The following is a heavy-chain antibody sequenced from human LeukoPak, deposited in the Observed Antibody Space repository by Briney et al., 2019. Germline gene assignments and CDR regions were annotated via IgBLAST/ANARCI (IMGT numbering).Heavy chain of an antibody. D-gene: IGHD3-22*01. CDR3: ANYDSSGYGNYYYYYMDV. J-gene: IGHJ6*03. V-gene: IGHV4-34*01. CDR2: INHSGST. CDR1: GGSFSGYY. Sequence: SSETLSLTCAVYGGSFSGYYWSWIRQPPEKGLEWIGEINHSGSTNYNPSLKSRVTISVDTSKNQFSLKLSSVTAADTAVYYCANYDSSGYGNYYYYYMDVWGKGTTVTVSS.